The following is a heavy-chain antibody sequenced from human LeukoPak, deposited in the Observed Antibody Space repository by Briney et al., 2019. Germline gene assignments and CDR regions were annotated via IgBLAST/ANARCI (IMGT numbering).Heavy chain of an antibody. CDR1: GFTFSSYE. D-gene: IGHD3-22*01. J-gene: IGHJ6*02. V-gene: IGHV3-48*03. Sequence: GGSLRLSCAASGFTFSSYEMNWVRQAPGKGLEWVSYISSGGGTIYYADSVKGRFTISRDNAKNSMYLQMNSLRAEDTAVYYCARDRGSSGYYYYYYGMDVWGQGTTVTVSS. CDR3: ARDRGSSGYYYYYYGMDV. CDR2: ISSGGGTI.